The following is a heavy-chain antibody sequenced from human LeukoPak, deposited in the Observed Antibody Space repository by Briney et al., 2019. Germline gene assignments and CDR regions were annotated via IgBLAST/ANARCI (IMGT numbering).Heavy chain of an antibody. D-gene: IGHD3-10*01. CDR2: ISSSGSTI. CDR1: GFTFSSYE. Sequence: GGSLRLSCAASGFTFSSYEMNWVRQAPGKGLEWVSYISSSGSTIYYADSVKGRFTISRDNAKNSLYLQMNSLRAEDTAVYYCAREARLLWFGELLFNDYWGQGTLVTVSS. J-gene: IGHJ4*02. CDR3: AREARLLWFGELLFNDY. V-gene: IGHV3-48*03.